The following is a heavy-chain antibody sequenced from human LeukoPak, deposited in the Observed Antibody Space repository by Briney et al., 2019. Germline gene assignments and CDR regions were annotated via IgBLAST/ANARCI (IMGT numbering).Heavy chain of an antibody. CDR1: GFTVSSSY. J-gene: IGHJ3*02. CDR2: IYSGGTT. CDR3: ARDTKPPYDALDI. Sequence: GGSLRLSCAASGFTVSSSYMSWVRQAPGKGLEWVSVIYSGGTTYYADSVKGRFTISRDNSKNALYLQMIRLRAEDTAVYYCARDTKPPYDALDIWGQGTVVTVSS. V-gene: IGHV3-66*01. D-gene: IGHD2-8*01.